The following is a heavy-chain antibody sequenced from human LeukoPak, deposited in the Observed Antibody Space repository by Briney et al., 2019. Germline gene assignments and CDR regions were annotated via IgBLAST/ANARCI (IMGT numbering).Heavy chain of an antibody. J-gene: IGHJ4*02. V-gene: IGHV3-74*01. D-gene: IGHD6-6*01. Sequence: GGSLRLSCAASGFTFSSYGMHWVRQAPGKGLVWVSRIHTDGSATDYADSVKGRFTISRDNAKNTLFLQMNSLRDEDTAVYYCTRGTTAARPDYFDYWGQGTLVTVSS. CDR3: TRGTTAARPDYFDY. CDR1: GFTFSSYG. CDR2: IHTDGSAT.